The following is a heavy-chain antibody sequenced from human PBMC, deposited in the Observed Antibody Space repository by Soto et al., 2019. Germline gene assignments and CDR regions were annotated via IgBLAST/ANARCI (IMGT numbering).Heavy chain of an antibody. Sequence: SETLSLTCTIFGGSIDSYYWSWIRQAPGKGLEWIGHISDRGTTTYNPSLGSRVTISVDTSRNLFSLKLSSVTVADTAVYFCARDRWTSRANWFDPWDPGTLVTVSS. CDR1: GGSIDSYY. D-gene: IGHD3-16*02. CDR2: ISDRGTT. CDR3: ARDRWTSRANWFDP. J-gene: IGHJ5*02. V-gene: IGHV4-59*12.